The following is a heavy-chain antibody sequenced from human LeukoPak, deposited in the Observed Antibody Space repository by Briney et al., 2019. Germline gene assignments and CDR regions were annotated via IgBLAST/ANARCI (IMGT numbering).Heavy chain of an antibody. CDR1: GGSFSGYY. D-gene: IGHD4-17*01. Sequence: SETLSLTCAVYGGSFSGYYWSWIRQPPGKGLEWIGEINHSGSTNYNPSLKSRVTISVDTSKNQFSLKLSSVTAADTAVYYCARDGAVTTPYYYYYGMDVWGQGTTVTVSS. J-gene: IGHJ6*02. CDR3: ARDGAVTTPYYYYYGMDV. V-gene: IGHV4-34*01. CDR2: INHSGST.